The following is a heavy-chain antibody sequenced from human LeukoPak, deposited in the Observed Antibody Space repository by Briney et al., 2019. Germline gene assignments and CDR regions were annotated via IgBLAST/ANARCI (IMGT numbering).Heavy chain of an antibody. CDR1: GFTFSDYY. CDR2: ISGSGSTI. D-gene: IGHD3-10*01. V-gene: IGHV3-11*01. CDR3: ARDEAYGSSP. J-gene: IGHJ5*02. Sequence: GGSLRLSCAASGFTFSDYYMSWIRQAPGKGLEWVSYISGSGSTIYYADSVKGRFTISRDNAKNSLYLQMNSLRVDDTAVCYCARDEAYGSSPWGQGTLVTVSS.